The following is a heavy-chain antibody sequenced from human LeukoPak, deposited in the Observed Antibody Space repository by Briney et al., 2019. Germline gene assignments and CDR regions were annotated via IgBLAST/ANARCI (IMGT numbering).Heavy chain of an antibody. CDR1: GFTFSSYA. J-gene: IGHJ4*02. CDR2: ISGSGGST. D-gene: IGHD6-13*01. V-gene: IGHV3-23*01. Sequence: PGGSLRLSCAASGFTFSSYAMSWVRQAPGKGLEWVSAISGSGGSTYYADSVKGRFTISRDNSKNTLHLQMNSLRAEDTAVYYCAKDSIGIEYSSSWYYFDYWGQGTLVTVSS. CDR3: AKDSIGIEYSSSWYYFDY.